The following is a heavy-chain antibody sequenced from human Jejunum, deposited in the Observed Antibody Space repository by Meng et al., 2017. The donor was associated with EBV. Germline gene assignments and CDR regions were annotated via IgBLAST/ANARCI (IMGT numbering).Heavy chain of an antibody. Sequence: GGVGRVRPSETLALTFAVYGGSFRDYYGTWIRQPPGKGLEWIGEINHGGGAIYNPSLKSRVTISVDTSKNQFSLKLSSVTAADTAVYYCARLGGYASGTYYPIDPWGQGTLVTVSS. V-gene: IGHV4-34*01. CDR2: INHGGGA. D-gene: IGHD3-10*01. CDR3: ARLGGYASGTYYPIDP. CDR1: GGSFRDYY. J-gene: IGHJ5*02.